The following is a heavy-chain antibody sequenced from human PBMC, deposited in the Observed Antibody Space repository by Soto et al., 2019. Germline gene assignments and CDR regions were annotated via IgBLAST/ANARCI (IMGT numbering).Heavy chain of an antibody. D-gene: IGHD4-17*01. Sequence: PRLSCAASGFTLSSYAMSWVRQAPGKGLEWVSAISGSGGSTYYADSVKGRFTISRDNSKNTLYLQMNSLRAEDTAVYYCAKDEGSFYGDYSYYGMDVWGQGTTVTVSS. CDR1: GFTLSSYA. CDR2: ISGSGGST. V-gene: IGHV3-23*01. CDR3: AKDEGSFYGDYSYYGMDV. J-gene: IGHJ6*02.